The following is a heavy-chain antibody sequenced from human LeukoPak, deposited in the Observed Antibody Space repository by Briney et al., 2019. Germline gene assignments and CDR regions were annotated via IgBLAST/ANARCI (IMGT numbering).Heavy chain of an antibody. D-gene: IGHD3-22*01. Sequence: SSQTLSLTCTVSGGSISSGDYYRSWIRQPPGKGLEWIGYIYYSGSTYYNPSLKSRVTISVDTSKNQFSLKLSSVTAADTAVYYCARGRYYYDSSGYYYPEYYFDYWGQGTLVTVSS. CDR1: GGSISSGDYY. V-gene: IGHV4-30-4*08. J-gene: IGHJ4*02. CDR2: IYYSGST. CDR3: ARGRYYYDSSGYYYPEYYFDY.